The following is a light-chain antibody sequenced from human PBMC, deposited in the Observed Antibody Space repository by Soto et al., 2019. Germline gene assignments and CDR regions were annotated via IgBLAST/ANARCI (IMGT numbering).Light chain of an antibody. CDR1: QTVSGSQ. Sequence: EIELTQSPGTLSLSPGERATLSCRASQTVSGSQLAWYQQRPGQPPRLLIFDASRRATGIPDRFSGSGSGTDFSLTITRLEPEDFAVYYCQQYVTSSPRTFGQGTKVEIK. CDR3: QQYVTSSPRT. CDR2: DAS. J-gene: IGKJ1*01. V-gene: IGKV3-20*01.